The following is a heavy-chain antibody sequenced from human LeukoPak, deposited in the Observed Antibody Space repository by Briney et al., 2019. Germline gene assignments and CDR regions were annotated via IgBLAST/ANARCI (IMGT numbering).Heavy chain of an antibody. CDR1: VGTFSSYA. CDR3: ARDPKDWNPDYYYHHYGMDV. Sequence: SVKVSCKASVGTFSSYAISWVRQAPGQGLEWMGRIIPILGIVNYAQKLQGRVTITADKSTSTAYMELSSLRSEDTAVYYCARDPKDWNPDYYYHHYGMDVWGQGTTVTVSS. D-gene: IGHD1-1*01. CDR2: IIPILGIV. J-gene: IGHJ6*02. V-gene: IGHV1-69*04.